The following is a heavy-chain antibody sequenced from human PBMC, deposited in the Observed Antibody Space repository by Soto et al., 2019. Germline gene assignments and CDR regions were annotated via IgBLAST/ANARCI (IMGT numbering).Heavy chain of an antibody. CDR3: AGEGSGYNF. J-gene: IGHJ4*02. V-gene: IGHV1-69*13. CDR2: IVPVFGRP. D-gene: IGHD5-12*01. Sequence: ASVKVSCKASGGSFSNFGISWVRQAPGQGLEWMGGIVPVFGRPNYAQRFRGRLTITADESTSTGYMELISLRSDDTAVYYCAGEGSGYNFWGQGTQVTVSS. CDR1: GGSFSNFG.